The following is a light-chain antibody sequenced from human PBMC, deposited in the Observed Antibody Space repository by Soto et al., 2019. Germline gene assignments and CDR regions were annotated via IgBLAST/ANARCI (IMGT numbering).Light chain of an antibody. CDR2: DAS. V-gene: IGKV3-15*01. J-gene: IGKJ5*01. Sequence: EMVMTQSPATFSLSPLERATLSFMASHSVRSDLAWYQQKPGQSPRLLIFDASTRATGIPARFSGSGSGTEFTLTISNLQSEDFAVYYCQQRSNWPPNTFGQGTRLEIK. CDR1: HSVRSD. CDR3: QQRSNWPPNT.